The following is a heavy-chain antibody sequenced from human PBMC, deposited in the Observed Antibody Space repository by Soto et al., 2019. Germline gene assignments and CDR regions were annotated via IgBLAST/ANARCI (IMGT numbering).Heavy chain of an antibody. CDR1: GFSFSSYS. CDR3: ARATSQWPAIGVVIRLDY. V-gene: IGHV3-48*02. J-gene: IGHJ4*02. CDR2: ISTSTI. Sequence: GGSLRLSCAASGFSFSSYSFNWVRQAPGRGLEWVSFISTSTIYYAESVKGRFTISRDNDKNSVYLQMNGLRDEDTGVYYCARATSQWPAIGVVIRLDYWGQGT. D-gene: IGHD3-3*01.